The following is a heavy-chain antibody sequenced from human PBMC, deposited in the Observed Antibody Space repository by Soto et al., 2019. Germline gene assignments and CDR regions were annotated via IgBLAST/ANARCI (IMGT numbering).Heavy chain of an antibody. CDR3: AKDHAGSGYDFDY. Sequence: GGSLRLSCAASGGHFSSYAMSWVRQAPGKGLEWVSAISGSGGSTYYADSVKGRFTISRDNSKNTLYLQMNSLRAEDTAVYYCAKDHAGSGYDFDYWGQGTLVTVSS. CDR1: GGHFSSYA. J-gene: IGHJ4*02. CDR2: ISGSGGST. D-gene: IGHD5-12*01. V-gene: IGHV3-23*01.